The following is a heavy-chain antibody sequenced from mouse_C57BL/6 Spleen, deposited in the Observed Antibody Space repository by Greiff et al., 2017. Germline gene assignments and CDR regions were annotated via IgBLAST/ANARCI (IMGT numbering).Heavy chain of an antibody. CDR2: IYPGDGAT. Sequence: QVQLQQSGAELVKPGASVKISCTASGYAFSSYWMNWVKQRPGKGLEWIGQIYPGDGATNYTGKFKGTATLTADKSSSTAYMQLSSLTSEDSAVYFCARAGTNWYFDVWGTGTTVTVSS. CDR1: GYAFSSYW. V-gene: IGHV1-80*01. CDR3: ARAGTNWYFDV. D-gene: IGHD4-1*01. J-gene: IGHJ1*03.